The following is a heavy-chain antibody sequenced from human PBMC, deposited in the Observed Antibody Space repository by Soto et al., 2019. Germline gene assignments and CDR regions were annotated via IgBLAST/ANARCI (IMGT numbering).Heavy chain of an antibody. J-gene: IGHJ5*02. CDR1: GFTFSRYP. D-gene: IGHD2-15*01. V-gene: IGHV3-23*01. CDR2: ISGSGRTT. CDR3: VRHNGRVVAATENYFDP. Sequence: EVQLLESGGTLVQPGGSLKLSCAASGFTFSRYPMTWVRQAPGKGLEWVSDISGSGRTTEYADSVKGRFTISRDNSKNTLYLEVNSLRVEDTAVYYCVRHNGRVVAATENYFDPWGQGALVTVSS.